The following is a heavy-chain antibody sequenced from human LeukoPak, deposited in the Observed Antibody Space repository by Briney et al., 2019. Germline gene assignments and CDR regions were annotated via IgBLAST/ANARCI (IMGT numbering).Heavy chain of an antibody. CDR3: ARAGYYDSSGYYFGYGMDV. D-gene: IGHD3-22*01. Sequence: SETLSLTCAVYGGSFSGYYWSWIRQPPGKGLEWIGEINHSGSTNYNPSLKSRVTISVDTSKNQFSLKLSSVTAADTAVYYCARAGYYDSSGYYFGYGMDVWGQGTMVTVSS. J-gene: IGHJ6*02. V-gene: IGHV4-34*01. CDR2: INHSGST. CDR1: GGSFSGYY.